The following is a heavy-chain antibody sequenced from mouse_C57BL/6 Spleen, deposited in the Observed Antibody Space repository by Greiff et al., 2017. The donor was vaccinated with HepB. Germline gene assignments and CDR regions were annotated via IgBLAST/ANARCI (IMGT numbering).Heavy chain of an antibody. D-gene: IGHD2-3*01. V-gene: IGHV1-64*01. CDR1: GYTFTSYW. Sequence: QVHVKQPGAELVKPGASVKLSCKASGYTFTSYWMHWVKQRPGQGLEWIGMIHPNSGSTNYNEKFKSKATLTVDKSSSTAYMQLSSLTSEDSAVYYCAVGYDGYYWYFDVWGTGTTVTVSS. CDR3: AVGYDGYYWYFDV. CDR2: IHPNSGST. J-gene: IGHJ1*03.